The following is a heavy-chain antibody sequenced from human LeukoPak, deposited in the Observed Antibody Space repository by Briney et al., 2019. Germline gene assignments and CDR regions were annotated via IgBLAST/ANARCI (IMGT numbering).Heavy chain of an antibody. Sequence: GSLRLSCAASGFTFRNYAMSWVRQAPGKGLEWVSAISNSGGSTYYADSVKGRFTISRDNSKNTLYLQMNSLRAEDTAVYYCAKDIRAGATGYFQHWGQGTLVTVSS. D-gene: IGHD1-26*01. J-gene: IGHJ1*01. V-gene: IGHV3-23*01. CDR3: AKDIRAGATGYFQH. CDR1: GFTFRNYA. CDR2: ISNSGGST.